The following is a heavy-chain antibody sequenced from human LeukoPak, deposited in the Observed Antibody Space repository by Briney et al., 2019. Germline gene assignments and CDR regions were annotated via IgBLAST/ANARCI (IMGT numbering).Heavy chain of an antibody. V-gene: IGHV4-59*06. D-gene: IGHD3-10*01. CDR3: ARGSLDFDY. CDR1: GGSISSYY. J-gene: IGHJ4*02. CDR2: IFYTGST. Sequence: SETLSLTCTVSGGSISSYYWSWIRQPPGKGLEWIGYIFYTGSTHYNPSLKSRVTISVDTSKNQFSLKLSSVTAADTAVYYCARGSLDFDYWGQGTLVTVSS.